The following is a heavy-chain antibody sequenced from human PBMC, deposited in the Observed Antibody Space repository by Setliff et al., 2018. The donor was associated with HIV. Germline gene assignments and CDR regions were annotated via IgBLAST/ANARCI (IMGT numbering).Heavy chain of an antibody. CDR1: GYTFTTYT. D-gene: IGHD5-12*01. V-gene: IGHV1-3*03. CDR2: INAGNGNT. J-gene: IGHJ4*02. Sequence: VSVKVSCKTSGYTFTTYTIHWERQAPGQRREWMGWINAGNGNTKYSQEFQGRVTITRDTSASTVYMELSSLRSEDTAVYYCATDGIGGWLRPMPDYWGQGTQVTVSS. CDR3: ATDGIGGWLRPMPDY.